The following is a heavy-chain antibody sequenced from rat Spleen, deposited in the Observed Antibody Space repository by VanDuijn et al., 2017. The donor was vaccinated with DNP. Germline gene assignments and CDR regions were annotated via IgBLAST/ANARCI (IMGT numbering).Heavy chain of an antibody. CDR3: ARWNYEGYDYGLDA. V-gene: IGHV3-3*01. CDR1: GHSITNSYR. CDR2: INNAAIT. D-gene: IGHD1-11*01. J-gene: IGHJ4*01. Sequence: EVHLQESGPGLVKPSQSLSLTCSVTGHSITNSYRWNWIRKFPGNKLEWLGYINNAAITQYNPSLQSRISIIRNTSKNQFFLQVNSVTSEDTATYYWARWNYEGYDYGLDAGGQGTSVTVSS.